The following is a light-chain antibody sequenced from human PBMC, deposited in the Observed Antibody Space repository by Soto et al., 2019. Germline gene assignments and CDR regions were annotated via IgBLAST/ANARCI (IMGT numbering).Light chain of an antibody. J-gene: IGKJ1*01. CDR3: QQYSSYPET. CDR1: QGISSW. CDR2: NAS. V-gene: IGKV1D-16*01. Sequence: DIQMTQSPSSVSASVGDRVTITCRASQGISSWLAWYQQKPRKAPKLLIYNASRLQSGVPSRFSGSASGTEFTLTINSLQPDDFATYFCQQYSSYPETFGQGTKV.